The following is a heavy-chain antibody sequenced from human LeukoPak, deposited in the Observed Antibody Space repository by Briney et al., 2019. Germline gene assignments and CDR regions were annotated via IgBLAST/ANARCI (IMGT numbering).Heavy chain of an antibody. CDR2: ISYDGSNK. CDR1: GFTFSSYA. D-gene: IGHD3-10*01. CDR3: ARDLVGFGEYPGDY. Sequence: PGRSLRLSCAASGFTFSSYAMHWVRQAPGKGLEWVAVISYDGSNKYYADSVKGRFTISRDNSKNTLYLQMNSLRAEDTAVYYCARDLVGFGEYPGDYWGQGTLVTVSS. J-gene: IGHJ4*02. V-gene: IGHV3-30-3*01.